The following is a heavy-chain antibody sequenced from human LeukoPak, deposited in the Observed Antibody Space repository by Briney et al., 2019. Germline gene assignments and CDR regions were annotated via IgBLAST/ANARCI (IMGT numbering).Heavy chain of an antibody. Sequence: GGSLRLSCAASGFTFSNAWMSWVRQAPGKGLEWVAGIGYGGSHTYYAGSVTGRFTISRDNSKNTMSLQMNSLRADDTAVYYCAKEKKSGGWPLDYWGQGALVTVSS. CDR3: AKEKKSGGWPLDY. CDR2: IGYGGSHT. V-gene: IGHV3-23*01. D-gene: IGHD2-15*01. CDR1: GFTFSNAW. J-gene: IGHJ4*02.